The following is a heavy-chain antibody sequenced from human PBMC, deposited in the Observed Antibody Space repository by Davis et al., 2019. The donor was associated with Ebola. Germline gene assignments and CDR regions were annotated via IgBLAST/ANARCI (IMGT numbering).Heavy chain of an antibody. CDR3: VRDFWGPLVQGVKALDDAFDI. Sequence: ASVKVSCKTSGLPFNTLAIHWVRQGPGQRLEWMGWVNAANGNTRYSQKFQGRVKMTRDTSASTVYMELTSLRSEDTAVYFCVRDFWGPLVQGVKALDDAFDIWGQGAMVTVSS. J-gene: IGHJ3*02. CDR2: VNAANGNT. V-gene: IGHV1-3*01. D-gene: IGHD3-10*01. CDR1: GLPFNTLA.